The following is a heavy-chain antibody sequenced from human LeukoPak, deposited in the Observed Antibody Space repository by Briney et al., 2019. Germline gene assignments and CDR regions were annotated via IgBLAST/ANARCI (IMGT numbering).Heavy chain of an antibody. J-gene: IGHJ4*02. V-gene: IGHV5-51*01. CDR3: ARCEGSYYYGSGSYSGPNFDY. Sequence: GESLKISCKGSGYSFTSYWIGWVRQMPGKGLEWMGIIYPGDSDTRYSPSFQGQVTISADKSISTAYLQWSSLKASDTAMYYCARCEGSYYYGSGSYSGPNFDYWGQGTLVTVPS. D-gene: IGHD3-10*01. CDR2: IYPGDSDT. CDR1: GYSFTSYW.